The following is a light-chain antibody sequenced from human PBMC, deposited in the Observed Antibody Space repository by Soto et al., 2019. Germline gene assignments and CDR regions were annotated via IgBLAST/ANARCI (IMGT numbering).Light chain of an antibody. V-gene: IGLV2-8*01. CDR1: GSDVGGYNY. Sequence: QSALTQPPSASGSPGQSVTISCTGTGSDVGGYNYVSWYQQYPGKAPKVMIYEVSKRPSGVPDRFSGSESGNTASLTVSGLQAEDEADYYCSSFAGSNNPVVFGGGTKLTVL. J-gene: IGLJ2*01. CDR2: EVS. CDR3: SSFAGSNNPVV.